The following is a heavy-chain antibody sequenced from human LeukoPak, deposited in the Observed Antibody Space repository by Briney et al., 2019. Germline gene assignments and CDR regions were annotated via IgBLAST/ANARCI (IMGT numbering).Heavy chain of an antibody. CDR3: ARVYLDYFDY. CDR1: GGSISSSSYY. Sequence: SETLSLTCTVSGGSISSSSYYWGWIRQPPGKGLEWIGYIYYSGSTYYNPSLKSRVTISVDTSKNQFSLKLSPVTAADTAVYYCARVYLDYFDYWGQGTLVTVSS. V-gene: IGHV4-30-4*08. J-gene: IGHJ4*02. CDR2: IYYSGST.